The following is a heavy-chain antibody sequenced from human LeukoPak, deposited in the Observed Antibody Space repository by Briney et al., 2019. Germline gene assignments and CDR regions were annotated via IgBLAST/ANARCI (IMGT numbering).Heavy chain of an antibody. V-gene: IGHV3-23*01. D-gene: IGHD3-22*01. Sequence: GSLRLSCTASGFTFRMYAMSWVRQAPGKGLESVASIIYDGRHTYYTASVKGRFTISRDNSQNTLYLQMNSLRAEDTALYYCAKDGLSYDGSTHVYYFQSLGQGTLVTVSS. CDR1: GFTFRMYA. CDR2: IIYDGRHT. CDR3: AKDGLSYDGSTHVYYFQS. J-gene: IGHJ4*02.